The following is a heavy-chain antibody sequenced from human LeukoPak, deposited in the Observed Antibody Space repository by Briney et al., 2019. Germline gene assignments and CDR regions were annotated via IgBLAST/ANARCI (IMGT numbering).Heavy chain of an antibody. CDR2: INPRSGRT. CDR1: GYIFTDYC. Sequence: ASVKVSCKASGYIFTDYCIHWVRQAPGQGLEWMGCINPRSGRTVYTEKFQARGTLTRDTSVSTVDMELSRLRSDDTAVYYCARDMGNFGGNAVDAFDIWGQGTMVTVS. V-gene: IGHV1-2*02. CDR3: ARDMGNFGGNAVDAFDI. J-gene: IGHJ3*02. D-gene: IGHD4-23*01.